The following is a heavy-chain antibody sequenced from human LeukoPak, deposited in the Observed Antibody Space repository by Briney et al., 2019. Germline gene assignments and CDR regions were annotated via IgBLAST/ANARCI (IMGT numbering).Heavy chain of an antibody. J-gene: IGHJ3*02. CDR2: FDPEDGET. V-gene: IGHV1-24*01. CDR1: GYTLTELS. D-gene: IGHD6-19*01. Sequence: ASVKVSCKVSGYTLTELSMHWVRQAPGKGLEWMGGFDPEDGETIYAQKFQGRVTMTEDTSTDTAYMELSSLRSEDTAVYYCVTDADGPTGYSSGWWQIWGQGTMVTVSS. CDR3: VTDADGPTGYSSGWWQI.